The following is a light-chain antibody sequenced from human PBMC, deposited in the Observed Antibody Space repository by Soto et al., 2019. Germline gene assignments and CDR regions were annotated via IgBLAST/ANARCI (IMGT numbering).Light chain of an antibody. CDR2: SAS. Sequence: EILMTQSPATLSVSPGERATLSCRASQSISSNLAWYQQKPGQAPRLLIYSASTRATGIPARFSGSGSGTEFTLTISSLHSEDFAVFYCQQHNNWPYTFGQGTKLEIK. V-gene: IGKV3-15*01. J-gene: IGKJ2*01. CDR1: QSISSN. CDR3: QQHNNWPYT.